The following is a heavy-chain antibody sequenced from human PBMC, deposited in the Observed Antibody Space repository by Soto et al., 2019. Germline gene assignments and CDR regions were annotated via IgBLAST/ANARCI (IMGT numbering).Heavy chain of an antibody. Sequence: QVLLQESGPGLVKPSETLSLTCAVSGDSIKSSNWWSWVRQPPGKGLEWIGEIHHDGATNYNPSLKSRITISEERSKNQFSLKVTSVTAADTAVYYCARIPYAYYALDVWGQGTTVTVSS. CDR2: IHHDGAT. V-gene: IGHV4-4*02. CDR1: GDSIKSSNW. J-gene: IGHJ6*02. D-gene: IGHD4-17*01. CDR3: ARIPYAYYALDV.